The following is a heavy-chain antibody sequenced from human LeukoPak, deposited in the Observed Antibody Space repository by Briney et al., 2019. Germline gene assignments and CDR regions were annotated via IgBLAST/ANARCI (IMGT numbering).Heavy chain of an antibody. V-gene: IGHV4-34*01. D-gene: IGHD6-6*01. CDR2: INHSGST. J-gene: IGHJ6*03. CDR1: GGSFSGYY. Sequence: SETLSLTCAVYGGSFSGYYWSWIRQPPGRGLEWIGEINHSGSTNYNPSLKSRVTISVDTSKNQFSLKLSSVPAADTAVYYCARAWRRSSSSKVKTYYYYYYMDVWGKGTTVTVSS. CDR3: ARAWRRSSSSKVKTYYYYYYMDV.